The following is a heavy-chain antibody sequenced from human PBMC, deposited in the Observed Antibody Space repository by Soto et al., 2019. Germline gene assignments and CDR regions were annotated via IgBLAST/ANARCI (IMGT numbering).Heavy chain of an antibody. D-gene: IGHD1-26*01. CDR1: GGSISSSSYY. CDR3: TRHGLSVGATGY. Sequence: SETLSLTCTVSGGSISSSSYYWGWIRQPPGKGLEWIGNIYYSGNTNYNPSLKSRVTISVDTSKNQFSLKLSSVTAADTAVYYCTRHGLSVGATGYWGQGTLVTVSS. J-gene: IGHJ4*02. V-gene: IGHV4-61*05. CDR2: IYYSGNT.